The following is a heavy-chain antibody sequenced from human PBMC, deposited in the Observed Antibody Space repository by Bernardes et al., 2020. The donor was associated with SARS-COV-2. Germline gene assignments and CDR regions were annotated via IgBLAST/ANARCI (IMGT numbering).Heavy chain of an antibody. CDR2: ISGSGGST. Sequence: GSLRLSCAASGFTFSSYAMNWVRQAPGQGLEWLSSISGSGGSTYYADSVKGRFTISRDNSKTTLYLQMNSLRAEDTAVYYCAKVRGIAAADGFDYWGQGTLVTVSS. D-gene: IGHD6-13*01. CDR1: GFTFSSYA. V-gene: IGHV3-23*01. J-gene: IGHJ4*02. CDR3: AKVRGIAAADGFDY.